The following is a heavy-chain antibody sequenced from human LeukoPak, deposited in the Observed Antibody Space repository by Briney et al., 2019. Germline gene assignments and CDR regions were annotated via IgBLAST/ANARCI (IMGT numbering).Heavy chain of an antibody. D-gene: IGHD5-18*01. Sequence: GGSLRLSCAASGFTFSSYAMSWVRQAPGKGLEWVSAISGSGGSTYYADSVKGRFTISRDNSKNTLYLQMNSLRAEDTAVYYCAKDRRGYSYGLYYFDYWGQGTLVTVSS. CDR3: AKDRRGYSYGLYYFDY. J-gene: IGHJ4*02. CDR2: ISGSGGST. V-gene: IGHV3-23*01. CDR1: GFTFSSYA.